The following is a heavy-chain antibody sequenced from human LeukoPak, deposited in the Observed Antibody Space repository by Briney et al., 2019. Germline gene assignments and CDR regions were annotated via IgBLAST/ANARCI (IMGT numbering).Heavy chain of an antibody. CDR3: ARVKGRVVVVNRAFDI. CDR2: INHSGST. J-gene: IGHJ3*02. D-gene: IGHD2-21*01. CDR1: GGSFSGYY. V-gene: IGHV4-34*01. Sequence: PPETLSLTCAVYGGSFSGYYWSWIRQPPGKGLEWIGEINHSGSTNYNPSLKSRVTISVDTSKNQFSLKLSSVTAADTAVYYCARVKGRVVVVNRAFDIWGQGTMVTVSS.